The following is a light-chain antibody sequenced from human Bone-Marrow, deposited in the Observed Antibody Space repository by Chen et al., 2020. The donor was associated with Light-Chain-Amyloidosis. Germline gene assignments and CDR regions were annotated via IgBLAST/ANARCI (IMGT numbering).Light chain of an antibody. V-gene: IGKV4-1*01. Sequence: DNVMTHSHASLAVSLGWMATINCKSSHRVFHSSTNKNYLAWYQQKPGHPPRLLSYLASTRESGVPDRFSGSGSGTDITLTISSLQAEDVAVYYCQQYFSSPWTFGQGTKVEIK. CDR1: HRVFHSSTNKNY. CDR2: LAS. CDR3: QQYFSSPWT. J-gene: IGKJ1*01.